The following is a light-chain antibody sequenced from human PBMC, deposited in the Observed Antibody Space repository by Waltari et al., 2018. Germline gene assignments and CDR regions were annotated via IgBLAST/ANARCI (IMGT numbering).Light chain of an antibody. J-gene: IGKJ2*01. CDR3: MQALQTPYT. CDR2: LGS. V-gene: IGKV2-28*01. Sequence: DIVMTQSPLSLPVTPGVPASISCRSSQSLLHSNGYMYLDWYLQRPGQSPQLLIYLGSNRASGVPYRFSGSVSGTDFTLEISRVEAEDVGVYFCMQALQTPYTFGQGTKLEIK. CDR1: QSLLHSNGYMY.